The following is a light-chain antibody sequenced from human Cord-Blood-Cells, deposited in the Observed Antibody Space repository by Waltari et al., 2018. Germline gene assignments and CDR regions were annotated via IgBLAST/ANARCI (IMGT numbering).Light chain of an antibody. CDR1: QSVSSY. Sequence: EIVLTQSPATLSLSPGERATLSGRASQSVSSYLAWYQQKPGQAPRLLIYDASNRATGIPARFSGSGSGTDFTLTISSLEPEDFAVYYCQQYGSSPPYTFGQGTKLEIK. CDR2: DAS. V-gene: IGKV3-11*01. J-gene: IGKJ2*01. CDR3: QQYGSSPPYT.